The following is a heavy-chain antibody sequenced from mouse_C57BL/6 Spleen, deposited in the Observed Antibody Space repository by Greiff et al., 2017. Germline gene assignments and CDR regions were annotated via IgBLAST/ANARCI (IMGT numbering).Heavy chain of an antibody. CDR3: ARSSPITTVTLDY. CDR1: GYTFTSYW. Sequence: QVQLQQPGAELVKPGASVKLCCKASGYTFTSYWMQWVKQRPGQGLEWIGEIDPSDSYTNYNQKFKGKATLTVDTSSSTAYMQLSSLTSEDSAVYYCARSSPITTVTLDYWGQGTTLTVSS. V-gene: IGHV1-50*01. CDR2: IDPSDSYT. D-gene: IGHD1-1*01. J-gene: IGHJ2*01.